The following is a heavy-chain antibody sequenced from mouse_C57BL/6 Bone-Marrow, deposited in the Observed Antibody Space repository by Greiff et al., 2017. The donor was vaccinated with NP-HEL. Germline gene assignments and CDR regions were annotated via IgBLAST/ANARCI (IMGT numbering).Heavy chain of an antibody. CDR2: IYPGSGNT. J-gene: IGHJ2*01. CDR1: GYTFTDYY. Sequence: VQLQQSGAELVRPGASVKLSCKASGYTFTDYYINWVKQRPGQGLEWIARIYPGSGNTYYNEKFKGKATLTAEKSSSTAYMQLSSLTSEDSAVYFCARDSGSSPYFDYWGQGTTLTVSS. D-gene: IGHD1-1*01. V-gene: IGHV1-76*01. CDR3: ARDSGSSPYFDY.